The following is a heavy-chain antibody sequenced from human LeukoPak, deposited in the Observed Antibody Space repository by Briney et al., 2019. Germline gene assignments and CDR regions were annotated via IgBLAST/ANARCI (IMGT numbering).Heavy chain of an antibody. CDR2: ISGSGGST. V-gene: IGHV3-23*01. CDR1: GFTFSSHA. D-gene: IGHD2-2*01. J-gene: IGHJ6*03. Sequence: GGSLRLSCAASGFTFSSHAMSWVRQAPGKGLEWVSAISGSGGSTYYADSVKSRFTISRDNSKNTLYLQMNSLRAEDTAVYYCAKGPFVPSKYYYYYMDVWGKGTTVTVSS. CDR3: AKGPFVPSKYYYYYMDV.